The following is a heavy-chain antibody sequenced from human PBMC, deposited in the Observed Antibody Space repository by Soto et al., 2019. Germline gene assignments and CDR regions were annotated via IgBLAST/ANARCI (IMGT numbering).Heavy chain of an antibody. Sequence: EVQLVESGGGLVQPGGSLRLACAASGFTFSSYWMSWVRQAPGKGLEWVANIKQDGSEKYYVDSVKGRFTISRDNAKNSLYLQMNTVRDEDTAVYYCARGEYDYIWGSYRSYWGQGTLVTVSS. V-gene: IGHV3-7*04. D-gene: IGHD3-16*02. CDR2: IKQDGSEK. J-gene: IGHJ4*02. CDR1: GFTFSSYW. CDR3: ARGEYDYIWGSYRSY.